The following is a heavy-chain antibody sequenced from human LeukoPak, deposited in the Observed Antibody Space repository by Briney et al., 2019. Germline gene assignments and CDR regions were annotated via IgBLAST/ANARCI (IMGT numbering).Heavy chain of an antibody. Sequence: GGSLRLSCEASGFTFSDSAMSWVRQASGRGLEWVSLISASGGNSYYADSVKGRFTVSRDSSKNTLHLQMNSPRAEDTAVYYCARDIELSCWGQGTLVTVSS. CDR2: ISASGGNS. CDR3: ARDIELSC. V-gene: IGHV3-23*01. J-gene: IGHJ4*02. D-gene: IGHD1-26*01. CDR1: GFTFSDSA.